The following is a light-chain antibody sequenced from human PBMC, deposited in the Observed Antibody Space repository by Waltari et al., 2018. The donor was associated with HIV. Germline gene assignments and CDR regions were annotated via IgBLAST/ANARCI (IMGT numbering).Light chain of an antibody. J-gene: IGKJ3*01. CDR1: QGISRY. CDR3: QKYNSAPQGFT. Sequence: DIQMTQSPSSLSASVGDRVTITCRASQGISRYLAWYQQRPGKVPKLLIYAASTLQSGVPSRFSGSGSGTDFTLTINSLQPEDVATYYCQKYNSAPQGFTFGPGTKVDIK. CDR2: AAS. V-gene: IGKV1-27*01.